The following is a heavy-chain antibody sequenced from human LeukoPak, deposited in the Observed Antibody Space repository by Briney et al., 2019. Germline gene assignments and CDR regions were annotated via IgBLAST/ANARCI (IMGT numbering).Heavy chain of an antibody. Sequence: SVRGRFTISRDNSKNTLYLQMNSLRAEDTAVYYCAREISSGYQLLVRYFDYWGQGTLVTVSS. J-gene: IGHJ4*02. V-gene: IGHV3-30*07. CDR3: AREISSGYQLLVRYFDY. D-gene: IGHD2-2*01.